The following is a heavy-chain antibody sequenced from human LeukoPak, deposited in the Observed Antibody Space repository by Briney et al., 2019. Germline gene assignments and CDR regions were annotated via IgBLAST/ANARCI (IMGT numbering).Heavy chain of an antibody. CDR3: AKGSAAARPYYFDS. J-gene: IGHJ4*02. V-gene: IGHV3-23*01. CDR2: ISGSGGST. CDR1: GFTFSSYA. Sequence: GGSLRLSCAASGFTFSSYAMNWVRQAPGKGLEWVSGISGSGGSTYYADSVEDRFTISRDNSKKTLYLQMNSLRAEDTAVYYCAKGSAAARPYYFDSWGQGTLVTVSS. D-gene: IGHD6-6*01.